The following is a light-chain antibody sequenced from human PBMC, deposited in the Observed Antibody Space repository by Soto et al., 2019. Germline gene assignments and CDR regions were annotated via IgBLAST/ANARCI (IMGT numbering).Light chain of an antibody. J-gene: IGLJ3*02. V-gene: IGLV1-40*01. Sequence: QSVLTQPPSVSGAPGQRGTISCTGSSSNIGAGYDVHWYQQLPGTAPKLLIYGNSNRPSGVPDRFSGSKSGTSASLAITGLQAEDEADYYCQSYDSSLSALFGGGTKLTV. CDR2: GNS. CDR1: SSNIGAGYD. CDR3: QSYDSSLSAL.